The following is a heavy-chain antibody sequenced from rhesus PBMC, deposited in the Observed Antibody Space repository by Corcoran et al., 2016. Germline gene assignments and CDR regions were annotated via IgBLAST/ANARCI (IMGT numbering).Heavy chain of an antibody. CDR3: ARNPPYCEDDYGTPGWFDY. V-gene: IGHV2-174*01. CDR1: GFSISTSGMG. D-gene: IGHD3-9*01. CDR2: IYWDDDK. Sequence: QVTLKESGPALVKPTQTLTLTCTFSGFSISTSGMGVGWIRQLPGKALEWLALIYWDDDKYYSTALKSRLTLSKDTSKNQVVLTMTNMDPVDTATYYCARNPPYCEDDYGTPGWFDYWGQGVLVTVSS. J-gene: IGHJ4*01.